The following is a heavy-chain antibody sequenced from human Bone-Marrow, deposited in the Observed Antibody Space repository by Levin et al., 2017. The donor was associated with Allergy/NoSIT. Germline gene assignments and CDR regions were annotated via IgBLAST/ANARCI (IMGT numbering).Heavy chain of an antibody. D-gene: IGHD6-6*01. Sequence: PSETLSLTCTVSGGSISSYYWSWIRQPPGKGLEYIGFIYFSGTTNSNPSLKSRVTMSVDTSKNQFSLRLTSVTAADTAVYYCAREIGQLGWFDPWGQGTLVTVSS. CDR3: AREIGQLGWFDP. CDR2: IYFSGTT. CDR1: GGSISSYY. J-gene: IGHJ5*02. V-gene: IGHV4-59*01.